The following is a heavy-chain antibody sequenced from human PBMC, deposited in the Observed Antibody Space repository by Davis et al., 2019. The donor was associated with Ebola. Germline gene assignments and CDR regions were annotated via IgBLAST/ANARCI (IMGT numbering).Heavy chain of an antibody. J-gene: IGHJ4*02. Sequence: ASVKVSCKASGYTFTSYGISWVRQAPGQGLGWMGWISAYNGNTNYAQKLQGRVTMTTDTSTSTAYMELRSLRSDDTAVYYCAREGGIYCTGGVCYTLYYFDYWGQGTLVTVSS. D-gene: IGHD2-8*02. CDR2: ISAYNGNT. CDR3: AREGGIYCTGGVCYTLYYFDY. V-gene: IGHV1-18*01. CDR1: GYTFTSYG.